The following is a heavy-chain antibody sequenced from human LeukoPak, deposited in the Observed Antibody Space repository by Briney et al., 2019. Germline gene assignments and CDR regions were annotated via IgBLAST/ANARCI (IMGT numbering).Heavy chain of an antibody. J-gene: IGHJ4*02. CDR3: ARRGNLFDY. D-gene: IGHD1-14*01. CDR2: IYTSGST. CDR1: DASITNYY. Sequence: SETLSLTCTVSDASITNYYWGWIRQPAGKGLEWIGRIYTSGSTDYNPSLRSRLTISVDTSKNQFSLKLRSVTAADTAVYYCARRGNLFDYWGQGTLVTVSS. V-gene: IGHV4-4*07.